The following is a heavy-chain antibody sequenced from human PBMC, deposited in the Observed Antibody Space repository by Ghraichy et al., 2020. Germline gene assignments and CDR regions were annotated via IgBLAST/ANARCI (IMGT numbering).Heavy chain of an antibody. J-gene: IGHJ3*02. CDR2: IWADGSDR. CDR1: GFPLGKYG. V-gene: IGHV3-33*03. CDR3: ATAGKTSSNCCYALDI. Sequence: GGSLRLSGVPSGFPLGKYGRHGVAKAPGKGREWVAIIWADGSDRRYADSVRGRSTISREDSRNTLYLEMSSLRDEDTAVYYCATAGKTSSNCCYALDIWGLGTLVTVSS. D-gene: IGHD1-14*01.